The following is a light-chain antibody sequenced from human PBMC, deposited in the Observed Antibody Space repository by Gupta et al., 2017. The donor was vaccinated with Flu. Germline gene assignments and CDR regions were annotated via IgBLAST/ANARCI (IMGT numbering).Light chain of an antibody. CDR1: SLRNSY. CDR2: AKN. V-gene: IGLV3-19*01. Sequence: SSELTQDPAVSVALGQTVRITCQGDSLRNSYASWYPPTPGQAPVLRVYAKNILPSVSPDRVSGSSSGNTAAVTTTATPGEEEAGYYCYSRDSTDNYQSVFGGGTKLTVL. CDR3: YSRDSTDNYQSV. J-gene: IGLJ2*01.